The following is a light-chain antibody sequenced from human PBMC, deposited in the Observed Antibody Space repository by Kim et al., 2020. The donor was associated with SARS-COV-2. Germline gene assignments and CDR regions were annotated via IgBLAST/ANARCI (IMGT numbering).Light chain of an antibody. CDR1: RIVSSY. V-gene: IGKV3-11*01. CDR2: YAA. J-gene: IGKJ5*01. CDR3: QQRNHWPPIT. Sequence: SSGEGTTSSCMSSRIVSSYLVGYQQKPARAPRLLIYYAATRAPGIPPRFSGNGSGTYVTLTISSRAPEDFAVYYCQQRNHWPPITFGQGTRLEIK.